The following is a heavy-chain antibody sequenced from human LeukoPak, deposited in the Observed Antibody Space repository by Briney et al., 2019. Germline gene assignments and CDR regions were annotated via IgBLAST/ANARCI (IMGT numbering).Heavy chain of an antibody. J-gene: IGHJ3*02. V-gene: IGHV3-9*03. Sequence: PGGSLRLSCAASGFSFDDYAMHWVRQAPGKGLERVSAISWNSGSIGYADSVKGRFTISRDNAKNSLYLQMNSLRAEDMALYYCAKDSSATVTNAGFDAFDIWGQGTMVTVSS. CDR3: AKDSSATVTNAGFDAFDI. CDR1: GFSFDDYA. CDR2: ISWNSGSI. D-gene: IGHD4-17*01.